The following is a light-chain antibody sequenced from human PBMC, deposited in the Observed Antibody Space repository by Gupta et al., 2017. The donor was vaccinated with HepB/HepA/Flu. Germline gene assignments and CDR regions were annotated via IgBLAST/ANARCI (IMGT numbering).Light chain of an antibody. J-gene: IGLJ2*01. Sequence: QSVLTQPPSASGTPWQRVTISCSGSNSNIGRNVINWYRQLPGTAPKLLIYANTQRPSAVPDRFSASNSGTSASLAISGVQSEDEADYYCATWDDSLNGQVFGGGTKLTVV. CDR3: ATWDDSLNGQV. CDR1: NSNIGRNV. CDR2: ANT. V-gene: IGLV1-44*01.